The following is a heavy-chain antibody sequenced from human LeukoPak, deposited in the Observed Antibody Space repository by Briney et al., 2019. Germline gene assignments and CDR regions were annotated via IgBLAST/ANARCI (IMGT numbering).Heavy chain of an antibody. CDR2: IYYSGST. Sequence: SDTLSLTCTVSGGSISSYYWSWIRQPPGKGLEWIGYIYYSGSTNYNPSLKSRVTISVDTSKNQFSLTLSSVTAADTAVYYCARSTHRSSGYGYWGQGTLVTVSS. CDR3: ARSTHRSSGYGY. CDR1: GGSISSYY. J-gene: IGHJ4*02. V-gene: IGHV4-59*07. D-gene: IGHD5-12*01.